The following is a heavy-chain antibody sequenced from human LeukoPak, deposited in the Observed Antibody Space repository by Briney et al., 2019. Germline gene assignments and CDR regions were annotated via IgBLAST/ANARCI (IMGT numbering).Heavy chain of an antibody. J-gene: IGHJ4*02. Sequence: GGSLRLSCAASGFTFSTCAMSWVRQAPGKGLEWVAHIKLDGSEKYYVDSVKGRFTISRDNAENSVYLQMNSLRGEDTAFYYCARGKDGDYAFLDYWGQGTLVTVSS. CDR2: IKLDGSEK. V-gene: IGHV3-7*01. CDR3: ARGKDGDYAFLDY. CDR1: GFTFSTCA. D-gene: IGHD4-17*01.